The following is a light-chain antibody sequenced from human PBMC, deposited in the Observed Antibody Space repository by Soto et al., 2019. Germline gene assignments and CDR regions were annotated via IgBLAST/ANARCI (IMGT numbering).Light chain of an antibody. CDR3: QQYYELPLT. J-gene: IGKJ4*01. V-gene: IGKV1-33*01. Sequence: DIHMTQSPSSLSASVGDRVTFTCQASQGISYRLNWYQQNPGKAPNLLICDSSNLETGVPARFSVSGSGTDFSLTIRGLQPEDIATYYCQQYYELPLTVGGGTRVDLK. CDR2: DSS. CDR1: QGISYR.